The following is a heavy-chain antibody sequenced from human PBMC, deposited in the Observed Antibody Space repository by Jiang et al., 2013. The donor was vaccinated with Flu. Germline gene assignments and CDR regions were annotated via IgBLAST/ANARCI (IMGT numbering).Heavy chain of an antibody. CDR3: ARDQVDSSSASYWYFDL. J-gene: IGHJ2*01. D-gene: IGHD6-6*01. Sequence: GAEVKKPGASVKVSCKASGYTFTSYGISWVRQAPGQGLEWMGWISAYNGNTNYAQKLQGRVTMTTDTSTSTAYMELRSLRSDDTAVYYCARDQVDSSSASYWYFDLWGRGTLVTVSS. CDR1: GYTFTSYG. CDR2: ISAYNGNT. V-gene: IGHV1-18*01.